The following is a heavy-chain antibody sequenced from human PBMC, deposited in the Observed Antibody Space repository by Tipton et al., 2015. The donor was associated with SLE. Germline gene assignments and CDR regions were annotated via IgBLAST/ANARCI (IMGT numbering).Heavy chain of an antibody. J-gene: IGHJ4*02. CDR3: ASLVVVPAELGMGATEAIDY. Sequence: TLSLTCAVYGGSFSRYYWSWIRQPPGKGLEWIGNTYYGDTAYYNPSLKSRVTISVDTSKNQFSLKLNFVTAADTAVYYCASLVVVPAELGMGATEAIDYWGQGSLVIVSS. CDR1: GGSFSRYY. D-gene: IGHD1-26*01. CDR2: TYYGDTA. V-gene: IGHV4-34*01.